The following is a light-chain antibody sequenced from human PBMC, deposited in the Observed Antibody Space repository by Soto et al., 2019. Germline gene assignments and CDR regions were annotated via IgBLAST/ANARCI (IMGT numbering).Light chain of an antibody. CDR3: KKYDDLQIT. Sequence: DIQMTHSPSSLSASVVDRVIITCLASQDISHFLNWYQQKPGKATKLLIYDAYNLQTGVPSRFSGRGSGTDFTLTIRSMQPDDSGTYYCKKYDDLQITFGKGTRLEIK. CDR2: DAY. V-gene: IGKV1-33*01. CDR1: QDISHF. J-gene: IGKJ5*01.